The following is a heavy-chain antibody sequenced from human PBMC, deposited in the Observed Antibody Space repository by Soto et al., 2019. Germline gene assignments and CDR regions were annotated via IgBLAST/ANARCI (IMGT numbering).Heavy chain of an antibody. CDR2: IYYSGST. CDR3: ARDRAYFDY. Sequence: QVQLQESGPGLVKPSETLSLTCTVSGGSISSYYWSWIRQPPGKGLEWIGYIYYSGSTNYNPSLKSRAPISVDPSKNQFSLKLSSVTAADTAVYYCARDRAYFDYWGQGTLVTVSS. CDR1: GGSISSYY. V-gene: IGHV4-59*01. J-gene: IGHJ4*02.